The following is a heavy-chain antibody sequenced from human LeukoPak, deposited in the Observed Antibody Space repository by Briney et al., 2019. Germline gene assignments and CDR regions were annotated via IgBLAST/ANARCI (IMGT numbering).Heavy chain of an antibody. D-gene: IGHD2-2*01. CDR3: AKDLLSGRVRHCSSTSCLGYYYYGMDV. Sequence: PPGGSLRLSCAASGFTFDDYTMHWVRQAPGKGLEWVSLISWDGGSTYYADSVEGRFTISRDNSKNSLYLQMNSLRTEDTALYYCAKDLLSGRVRHCSSTSCLGYYYYGMDVWGQGTTVTVSS. J-gene: IGHJ6*02. CDR2: ISWDGGST. CDR1: GFTFDDYT. V-gene: IGHV3-43*01.